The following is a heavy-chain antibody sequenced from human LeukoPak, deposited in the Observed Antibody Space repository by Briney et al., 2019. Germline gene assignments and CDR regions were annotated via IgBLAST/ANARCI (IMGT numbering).Heavy chain of an antibody. CDR3: ARDDYRDYWYFDL. CDR2: INPNSGGT. Sequence: ASVKVSCKASGYTFTGYYMHWVRQAPGQGLEWMGWINPNSGGTNYAQKFQGRVTMTRDTSISTAYMELSRLRSDDTAVYYCARDDYRDYWYFDLWGRGTLVTVSS. CDR1: GYTFTGYY. V-gene: IGHV1-2*02. J-gene: IGHJ2*01. D-gene: IGHD4-17*01.